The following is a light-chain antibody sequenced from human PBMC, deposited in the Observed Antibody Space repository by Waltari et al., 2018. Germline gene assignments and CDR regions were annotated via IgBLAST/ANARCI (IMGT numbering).Light chain of an antibody. CDR2: GAS. CDR1: QSITSY. V-gene: IGKV1-39*01. J-gene: IGKJ2*01. Sequence: DIQMTQSPSSLSASVGDRVTLTCRASQSITSYLNWYQQKQGKSPRLLIYGASILQSGVPSTFSGSGSGTDFTLTISSLQPEDIATYYCQQSYRTPYTFGRGTKLDIK. CDR3: QQSYRTPYT.